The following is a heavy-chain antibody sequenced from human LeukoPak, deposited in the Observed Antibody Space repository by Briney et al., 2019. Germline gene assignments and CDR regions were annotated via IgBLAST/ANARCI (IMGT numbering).Heavy chain of an antibody. CDR2: INPNSGGT. CDR1: GYTFTGYY. Sequence: ASVKVSCKASGYTFTGYYMHWVRQAPGQGLEWMGRINPNSGGTNYAQKFQGRVTMNRDTPISTAYMELSRLRSDDTAVYYCARASVPMDYYGSGWFDPWGQGTLVTVSS. J-gene: IGHJ5*02. CDR3: ARASVPMDYYGSGWFDP. D-gene: IGHD3-10*01. V-gene: IGHV1-2*06.